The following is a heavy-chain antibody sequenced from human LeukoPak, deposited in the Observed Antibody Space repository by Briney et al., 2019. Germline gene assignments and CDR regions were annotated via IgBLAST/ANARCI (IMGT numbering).Heavy chain of an antibody. D-gene: IGHD6-13*01. CDR2: INPNGGST. CDR3: ARDTPYSSSWHNWFDP. V-gene: IGHV1-46*01. J-gene: IGHJ5*02. Sequence: ASVKVSCKASGYTFTSYYMHWVRQAPGQGPEWMGIINPNGGSTSYAQKFQGRVTMTRDTSTSTVYMELSSLRSEDTAVYYCARDTPYSSSWHNWFDPWGQGTLATVSS. CDR1: GYTFTSYY.